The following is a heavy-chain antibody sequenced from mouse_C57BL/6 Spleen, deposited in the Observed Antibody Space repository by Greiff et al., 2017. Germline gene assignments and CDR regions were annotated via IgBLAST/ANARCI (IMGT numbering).Heavy chain of an antibody. CDR1: GYTFTSYT. Sequence: QVQLKQSGAELARPGASVKMSCKASGYTFTSYTMHWVKQRPGQGLEWIGYINPSSGYTKYNQKFKDKATLTADKSSSTAYMQLSSLTSEDSAVYYCARSRMYDGYWGAMDYWGQGTSVTVSS. D-gene: IGHD2-3*01. V-gene: IGHV1-4*01. CDR3: ARSRMYDGYWGAMDY. J-gene: IGHJ4*01. CDR2: INPSSGYT.